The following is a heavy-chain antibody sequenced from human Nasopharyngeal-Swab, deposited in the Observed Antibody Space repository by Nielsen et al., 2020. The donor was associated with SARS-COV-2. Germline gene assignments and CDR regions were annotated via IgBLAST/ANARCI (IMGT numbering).Heavy chain of an antibody. D-gene: IGHD2-8*02. J-gene: IGHJ4*02. CDR1: GYTFSSYD. Sequence: ASVKVSCKASGYTFSSYDINWVRQASGQGLEWMGWMNPNSGNTGYAQRSQGRVTMTRDTSITTAYMELSSLTSEDTAVYYCVRPRYCSAASCDKHSGVGLFDYWGQGTLVTVSS. CDR3: VRPRYCSAASCDKHSGVGLFDY. CDR2: MNPNSGNT. V-gene: IGHV1-8*01.